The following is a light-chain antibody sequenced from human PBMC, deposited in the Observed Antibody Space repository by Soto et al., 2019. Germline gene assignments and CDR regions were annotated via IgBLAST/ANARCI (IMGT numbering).Light chain of an antibody. CDR3: QHYNSFPLT. CDR1: QSISSW. V-gene: IGKV1-5*03. J-gene: IGKJ4*01. CDR2: KAS. Sequence: DIQMTQSPSTLSASVGDRVTITCRASQSISSWLAWYQQKPGKAPKLLIYKASSLESGVPSRFSGSGSGTEFTLTISSLQPDDFAPYYCQHYNSFPLTFGGGTIVEI.